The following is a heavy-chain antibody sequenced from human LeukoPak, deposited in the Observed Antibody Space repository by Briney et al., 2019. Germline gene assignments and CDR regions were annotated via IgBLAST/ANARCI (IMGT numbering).Heavy chain of an antibody. Sequence: SETLSLTCAVSGVSIGSGHWWSWVRQPPGKGLEWIGEIYHSGSTDYHASLKSRVTISVDTSKNRFSLKLNSVTVADTAVYYCVTSIALAGWGGFDIWGQGTMVTVSS. D-gene: IGHD6-13*01. CDR1: GVSIGSGHW. V-gene: IGHV4-4*02. CDR3: VTSIALAGWGGFDI. J-gene: IGHJ3*02. CDR2: IYHSGST.